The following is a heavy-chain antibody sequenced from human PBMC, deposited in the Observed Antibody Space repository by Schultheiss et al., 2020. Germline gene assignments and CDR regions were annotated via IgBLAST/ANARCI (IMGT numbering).Heavy chain of an antibody. CDR3: ARTRSFAFQH. D-gene: IGHD3-16*01. J-gene: IGHJ1*01. V-gene: IGHV4-30-2*01. CDR1: GGSISSGTYS. CDR2: IYPSGTT. Sequence: SETLSLTCAVSGGSISSGTYSWSWIRQPPGKGLEWIGYIYPSGTTYYNPSLKSRVTISVDTSKNQFSLKLSSVTAADTAVYYCARTRSFAFQHWGQGTLVTVSS.